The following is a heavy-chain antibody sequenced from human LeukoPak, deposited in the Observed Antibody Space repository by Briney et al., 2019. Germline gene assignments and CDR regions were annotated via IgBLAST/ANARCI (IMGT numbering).Heavy chain of an antibody. Sequence: PGRSLRLSCAASGFTFSSYGMHWVRQAPGKGLEWVAVISYDGSNKYYADSVKGRFTISRDNSKNTLYLQMNSLRAEDTAVYYCAKRGSSSPFDSWGQGTLVTVSS. CDR3: AKRGSSSPFDS. CDR1: GFTFSSYG. CDR2: ISYDGSNK. D-gene: IGHD3-16*01. J-gene: IGHJ4*02. V-gene: IGHV3-30*18.